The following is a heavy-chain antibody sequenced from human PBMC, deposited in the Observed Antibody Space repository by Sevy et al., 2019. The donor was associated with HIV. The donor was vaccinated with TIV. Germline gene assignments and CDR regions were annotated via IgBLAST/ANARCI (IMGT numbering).Heavy chain of an antibody. CDR1: GGSISSSNYY. D-gene: IGHD3-3*01. J-gene: IGHJ4*02. Sequence: SETLSLTCTVSGGSISSSNYYWGWIRQPPGKGLEWIGTIYYSGSAYYNSSLKSRVTIFIDTSNNQFSLRLSSVTAAATAVYYCARRDYYGYSDSWGQGTLVTVSS. CDR2: IYYSGSA. CDR3: ARRDYYGYSDS. V-gene: IGHV4-39*01.